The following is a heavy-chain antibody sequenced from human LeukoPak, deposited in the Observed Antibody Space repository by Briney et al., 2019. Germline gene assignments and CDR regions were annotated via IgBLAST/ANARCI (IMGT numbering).Heavy chain of an antibody. D-gene: IGHD6-19*01. Sequence: PGGSLRLSCAASGFTFSSYWMSWVRQAPGKGLEWVANIKQDGSEKYYVDSVKGRFTISRDNAKNSLYLQMNSLRAEDTAVYYCARGSRYSSGWHYYYYYMDVWGKGTTVTVSS. CDR3: ARGSRYSSGWHYYYYYMDV. V-gene: IGHV3-7*01. J-gene: IGHJ6*03. CDR1: GFTFSSYW. CDR2: IKQDGSEK.